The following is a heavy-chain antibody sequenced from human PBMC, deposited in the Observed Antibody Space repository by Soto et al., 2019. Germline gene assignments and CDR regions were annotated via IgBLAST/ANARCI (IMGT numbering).Heavy chain of an antibody. J-gene: IGHJ6*02. CDR2: IIPIFGTA. V-gene: IGHV1-69*13. CDR1: GGTFSSYA. D-gene: IGHD1-20*01. Sequence: SVKVSCKASGGTFSSYAISWVRQAPGQGLEWMGGIIPIFGTANYAQKFQGRVTITADESTSTAYMELSSLRSEDTAVYYCARPAITGTAGYYYGMDVWGQGATVTVSS. CDR3: ARPAITGTAGYYYGMDV.